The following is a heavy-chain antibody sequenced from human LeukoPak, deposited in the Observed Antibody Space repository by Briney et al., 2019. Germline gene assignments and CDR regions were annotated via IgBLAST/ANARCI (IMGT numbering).Heavy chain of an antibody. D-gene: IGHD1-1*01. Sequence: PGGSLRLSCAGSGFTFSTYAMSWVRQAPGKGLEWVSYITSSSSAIYYADSVKGRFTLSRDNAKNSLYLQMNSLRAEDTAVYYCARLRYWTPGTAFDYWGQGTLVTVSS. CDR3: ARLRYWTPGTAFDY. CDR2: ITSSSSAI. J-gene: IGHJ4*02. CDR1: GFTFSTYA. V-gene: IGHV3-48*01.